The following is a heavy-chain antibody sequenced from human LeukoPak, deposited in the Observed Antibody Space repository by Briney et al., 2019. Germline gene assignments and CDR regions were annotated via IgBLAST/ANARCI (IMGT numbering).Heavy chain of an antibody. CDR2: IRYDGSNK. CDR3: AKSGSIVGAIGVDY. Sequence: GGSLRLSCAASGFTFSSYGMHWVRQAPGKGLEGVAFIRYDGSNKYYADSVKGRFTISRDNSKNTLYLQMNSLRAEDTAVYYCAKSGSIVGAIGVDYWGQGTLVTVSS. D-gene: IGHD1-26*01. J-gene: IGHJ4*02. V-gene: IGHV3-30*02. CDR1: GFTFSSYG.